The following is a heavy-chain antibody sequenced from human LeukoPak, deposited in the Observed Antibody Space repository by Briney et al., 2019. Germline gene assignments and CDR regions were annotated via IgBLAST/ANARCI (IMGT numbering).Heavy chain of an antibody. D-gene: IGHD6-6*01. CDR2: ISSSTSTK. Sequence: PGRSLRLSCAASGFTFSSYSMSWVRQAPGKGREWVSYISSSTSTKYYADSVKGRFTISRDNAKNSLNLEMNSPRDEATAVSSCARESSSSSGKCMAVWGQGTTVTVSS. CDR3: ARESSSSSGKCMAV. CDR1: GFTFSSYS. J-gene: IGHJ6*02. V-gene: IGHV3-48*02.